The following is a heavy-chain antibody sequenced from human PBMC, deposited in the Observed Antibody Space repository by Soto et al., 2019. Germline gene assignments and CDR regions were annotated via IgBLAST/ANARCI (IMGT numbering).Heavy chain of an antibody. V-gene: IGHV3-53*01. CDR3: ARGYCSGGSCYPTWFDP. Sequence: GGSLRLSCAASGFTVSTSDMNWVRQAPGKGLEWVSVIYGGGNTYYADSVKGRFTISRDNSKNTLSLQMNSLRAEDTAVYYCARGYCSGGSCYPTWFDPWGQGTLVTVSS. CDR1: GFTVSTSD. CDR2: IYGGGNT. J-gene: IGHJ5*02. D-gene: IGHD2-15*01.